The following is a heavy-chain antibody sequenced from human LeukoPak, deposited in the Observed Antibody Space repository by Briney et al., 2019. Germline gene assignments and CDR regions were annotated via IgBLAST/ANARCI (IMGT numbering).Heavy chain of an antibody. D-gene: IGHD3-10*01. Sequence: GGSLRLSCAASGFTFNRYSMNWVRQAPGKGLEWISYISSSGTTIYYADSVQGRFIISRDNAKNSLYLQMNSLRAEDTAVYYCARHLNYYLDYWGQGTLVTVSS. CDR1: GFTFNRYS. J-gene: IGHJ4*02. V-gene: IGHV3-48*04. CDR2: ISSSGTTI. CDR3: ARHLNYYLDY.